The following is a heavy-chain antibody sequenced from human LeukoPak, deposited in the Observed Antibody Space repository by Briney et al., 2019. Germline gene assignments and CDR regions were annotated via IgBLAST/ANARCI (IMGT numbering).Heavy chain of an antibody. Sequence: PSETLSLTCAVSGGSISSGGYSWSWIRQPPGKGLEWIGYIYYSGSTNYNPSLKSRVTISVDTSKNQFSLKLSSVTAADTAVYYCARGSIAAAALVWGQGTMVTVSS. J-gene: IGHJ3*01. CDR1: GGSISSGGYS. V-gene: IGHV4-61*08. CDR3: ARGSIAAAALV. CDR2: IYYSGST. D-gene: IGHD6-13*01.